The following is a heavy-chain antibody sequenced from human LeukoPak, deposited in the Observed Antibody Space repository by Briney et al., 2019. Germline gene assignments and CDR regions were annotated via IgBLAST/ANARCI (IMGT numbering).Heavy chain of an antibody. Sequence: PGGSLRLSCAASGFTFSSYAMSWVRQAPGKGLEWVSAISGSGGSTYYEDSVKGRFTISRDNSKNTLYLQMNSLRAEDTAVYYCAKGHLLRFLEWLSYFDYWGQGTLVTVSS. CDR1: GFTFSSYA. CDR2: ISGSGGST. CDR3: AKGHLLRFLEWLSYFDY. D-gene: IGHD3-3*01. J-gene: IGHJ4*02. V-gene: IGHV3-23*01.